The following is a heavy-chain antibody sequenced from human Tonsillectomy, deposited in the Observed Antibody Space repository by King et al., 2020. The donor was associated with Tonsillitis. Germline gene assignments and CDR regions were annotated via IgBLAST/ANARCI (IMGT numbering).Heavy chain of an antibody. CDR3: AKQKRAGITPLLVVLDY. CDR2: ISYDGSKK. J-gene: IGHJ4*02. D-gene: IGHD3-22*01. V-gene: IGHV3-30*18. Sequence: HVQLVESGGGVVQPERSLRLSCTASGFTFSGYGMHWVRQAPGKGLEWVAVISYDGSKKYYAESVKGRFTISRDNSKNTLYLQMNSLRAEDTAVYYCAKQKRAGITPLLVVLDYWGQRTLVTVPS. CDR1: GFTFSGYG.